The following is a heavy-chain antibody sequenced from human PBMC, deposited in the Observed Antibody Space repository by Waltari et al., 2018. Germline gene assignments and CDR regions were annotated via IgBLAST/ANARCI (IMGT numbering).Heavy chain of an antibody. J-gene: IGHJ4*02. Sequence: EVQLLESGGGLVQPGGSLRLSCAASGFTFSSYAMSWVRQAPGKGLEWVSAISGSGGSTYYADSVKGRFTISRDNSKNTLYLQMNSLRAEDTAVYYCAKDRVVITMIVVVSFYFDYWGQGTLVTVSS. CDR1: GFTFSSYA. D-gene: IGHD3-22*01. V-gene: IGHV3-23*01. CDR3: AKDRVVITMIVVVSFYFDY. CDR2: ISGSGGST.